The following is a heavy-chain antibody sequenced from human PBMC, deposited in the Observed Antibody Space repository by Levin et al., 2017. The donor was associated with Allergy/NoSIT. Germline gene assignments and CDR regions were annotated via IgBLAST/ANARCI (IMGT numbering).Heavy chain of an antibody. CDR3: AKVTRKGALDV. D-gene: IGHD1-14*01. V-gene: IGHV3-11*01. Sequence: KTGGSLRLSCNTSGFTFSEHYMSWIRQAPGQGLQWLSYISGRLPTVYYADAVKGRITVSRDNAKASLYLELDSLRVDDTAVYYCAKVTRKGALDVWGQGTTVTVSS. CDR1: GFTFSEHY. J-gene: IGHJ6*02. CDR2: ISGRLPTV.